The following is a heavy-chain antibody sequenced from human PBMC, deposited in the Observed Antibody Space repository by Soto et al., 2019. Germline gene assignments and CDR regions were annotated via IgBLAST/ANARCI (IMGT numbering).Heavy chain of an antibody. J-gene: IGHJ4*02. V-gene: IGHV4-34*01. CDR2: INHSGST. CDR1: GGSFSGYY. Sequence: SETLSLTCAVYGGSFSGYYWSWIRQPPGKGLEWIGEINHSGSTNYNPSLKSRVTISVDTSKNQFSLKLSSVTAADTAVYYCAGEADTARFDYWGQGTLVTVSS. D-gene: IGHD5-18*01. CDR3: AGEADTARFDY.